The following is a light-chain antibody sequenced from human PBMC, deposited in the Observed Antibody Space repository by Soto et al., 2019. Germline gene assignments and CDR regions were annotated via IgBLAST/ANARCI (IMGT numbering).Light chain of an antibody. Sequence: IQLTQSPSSLSASVGESVTITCRASQDIDNYLNWYQHRPGEAPKHPVYAASYLETGVPARFSGSGSGTDFSFTITSLQPEDSATYYCQQYDTRPTMTFGQGTRLDI. V-gene: IGKV1-33*01. J-gene: IGKJ5*01. CDR3: QQYDTRPTMT. CDR1: QDIDNY. CDR2: AAS.